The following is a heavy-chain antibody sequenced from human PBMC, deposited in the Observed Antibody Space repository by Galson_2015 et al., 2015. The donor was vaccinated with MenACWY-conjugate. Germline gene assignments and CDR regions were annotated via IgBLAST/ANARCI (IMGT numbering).Heavy chain of an antibody. CDR1: GYTFTSYG. V-gene: IGHV1-18*04. D-gene: IGHD6-6*01. Sequence: SVKVSCKASGYTFTSYGITWVRQAPGQGLEWMGWISASIGNTNYAQKVQDRVTMTTDTSTSTAYMELRSLRSDDTAVYYCAREKYSRSSSSYYCGMDVWGQGTTVTVSS. CDR3: AREKYSRSSSSYYCGMDV. CDR2: ISASIGNT. J-gene: IGHJ6*02.